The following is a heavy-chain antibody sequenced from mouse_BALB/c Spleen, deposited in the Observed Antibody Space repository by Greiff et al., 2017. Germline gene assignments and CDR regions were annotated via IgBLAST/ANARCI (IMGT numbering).Heavy chain of an antibody. V-gene: IGHV1-9*01. J-gene: IGHJ4*01. CDR3: ARQELLPYDYDGGYYYAMDY. CDR1: GYTFTSYW. D-gene: IGHD2-4*01. Sequence: QVQLQQSGDDLVKPGASVKLSCKASGYTFTSYWINWIKQRPGHGLEWIGEILPGSGSTNYNEKFKGKATFTADTSSNTAYMQLSSLTSEDSAVYYCARQELLPYDYDGGYYYAMDYWGQGTSVTVSS. CDR2: ILPGSGST.